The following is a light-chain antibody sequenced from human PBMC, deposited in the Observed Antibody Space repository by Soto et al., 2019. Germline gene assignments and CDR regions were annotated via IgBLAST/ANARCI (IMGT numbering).Light chain of an antibody. CDR3: CSYAGSSTPYV. CDR2: EGS. J-gene: IGLJ1*01. CDR1: SSDVGSYNI. V-gene: IGLV2-23*01. Sequence: QSALTQPASVSGSPGQTITISCTGTSSDVGSYNIVSWYQQHPGKAPKLMIDEGSKRPSGVSNRFSGSKSGNTASLTISGLQAEDEADYYCCSYAGSSTPYVFGTGTKLTVL.